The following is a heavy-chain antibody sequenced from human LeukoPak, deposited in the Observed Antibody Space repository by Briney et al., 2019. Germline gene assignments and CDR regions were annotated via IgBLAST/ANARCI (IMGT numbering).Heavy chain of an antibody. D-gene: IGHD6-19*01. J-gene: IGHJ6*03. CDR1: SGSISTSNYY. CDR3: ARDSHSSGWYGEYYYMDV. V-gene: IGHV4-39*06. Sequence: PSETLSLTCTVSSGSISTSNYYWGWVRQPLGKALEWIGNIFYSGSTYYSPSLKSRVTISLDTSRNQFPLKLSSVTAADTAVYYCARDSHSSGWYGEYYYMDVWGEGTTVTVSS. CDR2: IFYSGST.